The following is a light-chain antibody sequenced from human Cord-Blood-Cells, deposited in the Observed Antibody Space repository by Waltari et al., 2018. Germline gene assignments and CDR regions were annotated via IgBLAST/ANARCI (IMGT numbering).Light chain of an antibody. Sequence: SPLTQPPSVSGSPGQPITISCPRPTGDVGGYTLVPWYQQHPGKAPKLMIYEGSKRPSGVSNRFSGSKSGNTASLTISGLQAEDEADYYCCSYAGSSTFVVFGGGTKLTVL. CDR1: TGDVGGYTL. CDR3: CSYAGSSTFVV. J-gene: IGLJ2*01. V-gene: IGLV2-23*03. CDR2: EGS.